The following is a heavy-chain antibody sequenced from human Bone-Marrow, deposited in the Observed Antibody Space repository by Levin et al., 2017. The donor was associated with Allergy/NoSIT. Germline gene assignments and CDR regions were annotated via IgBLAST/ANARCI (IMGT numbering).Heavy chain of an antibody. D-gene: IGHD5-24*01. Sequence: SVKVSCKASGGTFSSYTISWVRQAPGQGLEWMGRIIPILGIANYAQKFQGRVTITADKSTSTAYMELSSLRSEDTAVYYCASNAGRRDGDYPPRSWGQGTLVTVSS. CDR2: IIPILGIA. J-gene: IGHJ5*02. CDR3: ASNAGRRDGDYPPRS. V-gene: IGHV1-69*02. CDR1: GGTFSSYT.